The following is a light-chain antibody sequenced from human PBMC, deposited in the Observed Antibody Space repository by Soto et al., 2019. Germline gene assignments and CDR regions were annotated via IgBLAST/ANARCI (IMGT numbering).Light chain of an antibody. CDR3: WREWV. V-gene: IGKV3-15*01. Sequence: EIVMTQSPATLSVSPGERATLSCRASQSVSSKIAWYQQKPGQAPRLLIYGASTRATGSPARFSGSVSGTECSLTISSLESEDFAVYYCWREWVFGQGTKVEIK. CDR2: GAS. CDR1: QSVSSK. J-gene: IGKJ1*01.